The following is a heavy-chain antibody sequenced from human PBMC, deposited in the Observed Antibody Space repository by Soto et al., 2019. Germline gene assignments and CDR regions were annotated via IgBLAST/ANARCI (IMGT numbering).Heavy chain of an antibody. CDR1: GFNFSSYS. CDR2: ISSSSSTI. Sequence: TVGSLSLPCASSGFNFSSYSMNWVRQAPGKGLEWVSYISSSSSTINYAESVKGRFTISRDNAKNSLYLQMNSLRAEYTAVYYCARDLANDSSGWGQGTLVTVS. D-gene: IGHD3-22*01. J-gene: IGHJ4*02. CDR3: ARDLANDSSG. V-gene: IGHV3-48*01.